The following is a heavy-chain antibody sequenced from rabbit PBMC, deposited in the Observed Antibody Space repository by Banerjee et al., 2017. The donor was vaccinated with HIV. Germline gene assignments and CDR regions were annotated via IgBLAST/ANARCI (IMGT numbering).Heavy chain of an antibody. CDR2: INSSSRNV. V-gene: IGHV1S45*01. CDR3: ARDLAGVIGWNFGL. D-gene: IGHD4-1*01. Sequence: QEQLEESGGDLVKPEGSLTLTCKASGFDFSSYYMSWVRQAPGKGLEWIGCINSSSRNVVYASWATGRFTISKTSSTTVTLQMTSLTAADTATYFCARDLAGVIGWNFGLWGPGTLVT. CDR1: GFDFSSYYM. J-gene: IGHJ4*01.